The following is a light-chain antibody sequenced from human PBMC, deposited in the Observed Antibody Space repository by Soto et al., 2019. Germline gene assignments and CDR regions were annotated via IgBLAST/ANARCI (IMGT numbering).Light chain of an antibody. CDR1: QDISRW. CDR2: AAS. Sequence: DIQMTQSPSSMSASVGDTVTITCRASQDISRWLAWYQLKPGQAPKFLIYAASNLQNGDPSRFRGSGSGKAFTLTTPTLQPEDFATYYCQQGNNFPATSAQGTQL. J-gene: IGKJ5*01. CDR3: QQGNNFPAT. V-gene: IGKV1D-12*01.